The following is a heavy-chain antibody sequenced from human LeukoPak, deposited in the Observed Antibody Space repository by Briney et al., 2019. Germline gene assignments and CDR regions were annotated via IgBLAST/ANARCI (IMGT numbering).Heavy chain of an antibody. CDR3: ASLGDFWSGYPRGYYFDY. CDR2: ISTTGGST. Sequence: GGSLRLSCAASGFTFSSYGMSWVRQAPGKGLEWVSAISTTGGSTYYADSVKGRFTISRDNSKNTLYLQMNSLRAEDTAVYYCASLGDFWSGYPRGYYFDYWGQGTLVTVSS. V-gene: IGHV3-23*01. CDR1: GFTFSSYG. J-gene: IGHJ4*02. D-gene: IGHD3-3*01.